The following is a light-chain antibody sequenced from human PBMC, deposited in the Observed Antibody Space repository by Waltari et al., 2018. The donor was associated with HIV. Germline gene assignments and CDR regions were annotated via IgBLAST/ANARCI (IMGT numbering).Light chain of an antibody. V-gene: IGLV2-14*01. CDR2: EVS. J-gene: IGLJ2*01. Sequence: QSALTQPASVSGSPGQSLSISCTGPSSDVGGYNAVSGYQQHPAKAPKLVILEVSNRPSGVSNRCSGSKSGNRASLTISGLQAEDEAYYYCSSYTSSDTVVFGGGTKVTVL. CDR1: SSDVGGYNA. CDR3: SSYTSSDTVV.